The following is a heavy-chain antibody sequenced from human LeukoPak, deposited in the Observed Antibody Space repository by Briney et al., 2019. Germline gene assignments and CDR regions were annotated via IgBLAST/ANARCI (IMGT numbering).Heavy chain of an antibody. CDR1: GFTFSSYA. CDR2: ISGSGGST. CDR3: AKGLTAAGTGWFDP. D-gene: IGHD6-13*01. J-gene: IGHJ5*02. V-gene: IGHV3-23*01. Sequence: GGSLRLSCAASGFTFSSYAMSWVRQAPGKGLEWISAISGSGGSTYYADSVKGRFTISRDNSKNTLYLQMNSLRAEDTAVYYCAKGLTAAGTGWFDPWGQGTLVTVSS.